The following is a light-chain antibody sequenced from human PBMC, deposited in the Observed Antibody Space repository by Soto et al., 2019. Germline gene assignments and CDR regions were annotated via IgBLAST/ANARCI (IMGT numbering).Light chain of an antibody. Sequence: QSALTKPASVSGSHGQSVTIFCTGTSSDVGGYNYVSWYQQHPGKAPKLIIYEFSNRPSGVSNRFSGSKSGNTGSLPISGLQAEDEADYNCNSYSSSSTQVFGRGTQLTGL. CDR3: NSYSSSSTQV. CDR2: EFS. CDR1: SSDVGGYNY. V-gene: IGLV2-14*01. J-gene: IGLJ2*01.